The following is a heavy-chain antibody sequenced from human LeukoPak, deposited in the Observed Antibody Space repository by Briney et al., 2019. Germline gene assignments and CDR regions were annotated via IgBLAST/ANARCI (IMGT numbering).Heavy chain of an antibody. J-gene: IGHJ4*02. CDR1: GFTFSSYA. CDR2: ISYDGSNK. V-gene: IGHV3-30*04. D-gene: IGHD5-12*01. CDR3: AREAPDSGYDYVDLNYFDY. Sequence: LGRSLRLSCAASGFTFSSYAMHWVRQAPGKGLEWVAVISYDGSNKYYADSVKGRFTISRDNSKNTLYLQMNSLRAEDTAVYYCAREAPDSGYDYVDLNYFDYWGQGTLVTVSS.